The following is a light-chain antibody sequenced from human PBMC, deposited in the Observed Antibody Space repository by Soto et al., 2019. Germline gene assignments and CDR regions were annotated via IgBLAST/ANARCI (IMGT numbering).Light chain of an antibody. CDR2: EVT. Sequence: QSALTQPPSASGSPGQSVTISCTGTSSDVGGYNYVSWYQQYPGRAPKLMIYEVTKRPSGVPDRFSGSKSGNTASLTVSGLQAEDEAYYYCGSYAASNNFYFVFGGGTKLTVL. J-gene: IGLJ3*02. CDR3: GSYAASNNFYFV. CDR1: SSDVGGYNY. V-gene: IGLV2-8*01.